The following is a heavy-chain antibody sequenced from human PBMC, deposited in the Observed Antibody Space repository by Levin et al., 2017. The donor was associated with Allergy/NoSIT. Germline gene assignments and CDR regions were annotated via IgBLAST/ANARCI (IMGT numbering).Heavy chain of an antibody. CDR3: AKQTMMDV. CDR2: IKQDGSEK. CDR1: GFTFSSSW. V-gene: IGHV3-7*01. Sequence: GGSLRLSCAASGFTFSSSWMTWVRQAPGKGLEWVSNIKQDGSEKYYVGSVKGRFTISRDNAKNSLYLQMNSLRAEDTAVYYCAKQTMMDVWGQGTTGTV. J-gene: IGHJ6*02. D-gene: IGHD1/OR15-1a*01.